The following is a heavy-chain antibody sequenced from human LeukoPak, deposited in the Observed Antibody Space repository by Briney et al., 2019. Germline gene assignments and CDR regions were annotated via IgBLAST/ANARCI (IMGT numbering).Heavy chain of an antibody. Sequence: GGSLRLSCAASGFTFSSYSMNWVRQAPGKGLEWVSSISSSSSYIYYADLVKGRFTISRDNAKNSLYLQMNSLRAEDTAVYYCARDPHFWSGYSPDWFDPWGQGTLVTVSS. CDR3: ARDPHFWSGYSPDWFDP. CDR2: ISSSSSYI. V-gene: IGHV3-21*01. J-gene: IGHJ5*02. CDR1: GFTFSSYS. D-gene: IGHD3-3*02.